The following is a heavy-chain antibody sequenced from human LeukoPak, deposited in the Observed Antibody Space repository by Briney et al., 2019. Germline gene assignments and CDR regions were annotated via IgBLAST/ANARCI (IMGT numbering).Heavy chain of an antibody. CDR1: GYTFTAYY. CDR3: AREGAPQLSSYFDH. CDR2: INHNTGGT. J-gene: IGHJ4*02. Sequence: ASVKVSCKASGYTFTAYYIHWVRQATGQGLECMGFINHNTGGTNFAQRFQGRVTMTRDTSINTAYMELSSHRSDDTAMYYCAREGAPQLSSYFDHWGQGTLVTVSS. V-gene: IGHV1-2*02. D-gene: IGHD1-1*01.